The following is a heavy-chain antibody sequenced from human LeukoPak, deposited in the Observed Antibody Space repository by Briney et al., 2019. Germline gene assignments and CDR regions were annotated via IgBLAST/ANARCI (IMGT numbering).Heavy chain of an antibody. V-gene: IGHV3-33*01. D-gene: IGHD3-10*01. Sequence: PRGSLRLSCAASGFTFSSYGMHWVRQAPGKGLEWVAVIWYDGSNKYYADSVKGRFTISRDKSKNTLYLQMYSLRAEDTAVYYCGGEKPGDFSPFDYWGQGTLVAVSS. CDR1: GFTFSSYG. CDR3: GGEKPGDFSPFDY. CDR2: IWYDGSNK. J-gene: IGHJ4*02.